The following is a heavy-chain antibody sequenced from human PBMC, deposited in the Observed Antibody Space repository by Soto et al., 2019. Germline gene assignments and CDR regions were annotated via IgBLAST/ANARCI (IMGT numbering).Heavy chain of an antibody. V-gene: IGHV4-34*01. CDR3: ARGETPDGDYAFDI. CDR2: INHSGST. Sequence: SETLSLTCAVYGGSFSGYYWSWIRQPPGKGLEWIGEINHSGSTNYNPSLKSRVTISVDTSKNQFSLKLSSVTAADTAVYYCARGETPDGDYAFDIWGQGTMVTVSS. J-gene: IGHJ3*02. CDR1: GGSFSGYY. D-gene: IGHD7-27*01.